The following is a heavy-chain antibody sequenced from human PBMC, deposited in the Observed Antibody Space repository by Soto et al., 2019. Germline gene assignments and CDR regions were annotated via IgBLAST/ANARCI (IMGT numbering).Heavy chain of an antibody. CDR1: GFSFSSYT. J-gene: IGHJ5*01. CDR3: ARVREVSWFDS. V-gene: IGHV3-21*06. D-gene: IGHD2-8*01. Sequence: EVQVVESGGGLVKPGESLRLSCAASGFSFSSYTMNWVRQAPGKGLQWVSSITNRGTHTYSADSVKGRFTISRDNDKNSLYLQMNNLRTEDTGIYYCARVREVSWFDSWGLGTLVTVTS. CDR2: ITNRGTHT.